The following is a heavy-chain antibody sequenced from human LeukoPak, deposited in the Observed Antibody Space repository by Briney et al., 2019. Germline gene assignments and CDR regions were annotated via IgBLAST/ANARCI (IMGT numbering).Heavy chain of an antibody. CDR3: AKDSPYYYGSGSLLVPPFDY. CDR1: GFTFSSYG. J-gene: IGHJ4*02. CDR2: IRYDGSNK. D-gene: IGHD3-10*01. V-gene: IGHV3-30*02. Sequence: PGGSLRLSCAASGFTFSSYGMHWVRQAPGKGLEWVAFIRYDGSNKYYADSVKGRFTISRDNSKNTLYLQMNSLRAEDTAVYYCAKDSPYYYGSGSLLVPPFDYWGQGTLVTVSS.